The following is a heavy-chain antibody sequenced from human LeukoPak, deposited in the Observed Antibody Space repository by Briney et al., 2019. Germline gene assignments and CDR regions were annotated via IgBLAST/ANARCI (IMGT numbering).Heavy chain of an antibody. CDR1: GFTFSSYW. CDR3: ARDPLLYCGGDCYASLGLDY. Sequence: QTGGSLRLSCAASGFTFSSYWMSWVRQAPGKGLEWVANIKQDGSEKYYVDSVKGRFTISRDNAKNSLFLQMNNLRAEDTVVYYCARDPLLYCGGDCYASLGLDYWGQGTLVTVSS. J-gene: IGHJ4*02. CDR2: IKQDGSEK. D-gene: IGHD2-21*01. V-gene: IGHV3-7*01.